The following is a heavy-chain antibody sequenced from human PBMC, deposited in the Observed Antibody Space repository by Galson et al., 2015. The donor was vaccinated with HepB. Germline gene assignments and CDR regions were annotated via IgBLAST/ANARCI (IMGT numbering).Heavy chain of an antibody. CDR1: AFTFNAYA. Sequence: SLRLSCAASAFTFNAYAMHWVRQAPGKGLEWVTAISFDGSNKYYADSVKGRFTISKDNFKNRLYLQMNSLGAEDTAVYYCARGRKLRYFDWLLQDDWYFDLWGRGTLVTVSS. CDR3: ARGRKLRYFDWLLQDDWYFDL. D-gene: IGHD3-9*01. J-gene: IGHJ2*01. V-gene: IGHV3-30*04. CDR2: ISFDGSNK.